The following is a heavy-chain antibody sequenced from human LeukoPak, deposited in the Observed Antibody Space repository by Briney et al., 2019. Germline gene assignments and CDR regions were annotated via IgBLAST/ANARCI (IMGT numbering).Heavy chain of an antibody. J-gene: IGHJ2*01. Sequence: GGSLRLSCVGSGFTFNTYWIHWVRQDPGKGLVWVSRVKEDGRETNYADSVKGRFTLSRDNAKNTVYLQMNNLRAEDTAVYHCARAKPADFDLWGRGTLVTVSS. CDR1: GFTFNTYW. V-gene: IGHV3-74*01. CDR2: VKEDGRET. CDR3: ARAKPADFDL.